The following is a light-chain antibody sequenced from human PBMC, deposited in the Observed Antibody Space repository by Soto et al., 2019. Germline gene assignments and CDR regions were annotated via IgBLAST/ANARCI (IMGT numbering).Light chain of an antibody. CDR3: LQYHSYPWT. V-gene: IGKV1-5*03. CDR1: QSITSW. Sequence: DIQMTQSPSTLSPSVGDRVTITCRASQSITSWLAWYQQKPGKAPKLLIYKASSLESGVPSRFSGGGSGTEFTLTISSLQPVDFATYYCLQYHSYPWTFGQGTKVEIK. CDR2: KAS. J-gene: IGKJ1*01.